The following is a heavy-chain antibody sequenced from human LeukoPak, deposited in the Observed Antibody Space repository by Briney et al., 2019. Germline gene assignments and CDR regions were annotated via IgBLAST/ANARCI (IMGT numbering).Heavy chain of an antibody. CDR2: ISYDGSNK. Sequence: GRSLRLSCAASGFTFSSYGMHWVRQAPGKGLEWVAVISYDGSNKYYADSVKGRFTISRDNSKNTLYLQMNSLRAEDTAVYYCARAYVGSFGGYSGYDYDPSFDYWGQGTLVTVSS. J-gene: IGHJ4*02. V-gene: IGHV3-30*03. D-gene: IGHD5-12*01. CDR3: ARAYVGSFGGYSGYDYDPSFDY. CDR1: GFTFSSYG.